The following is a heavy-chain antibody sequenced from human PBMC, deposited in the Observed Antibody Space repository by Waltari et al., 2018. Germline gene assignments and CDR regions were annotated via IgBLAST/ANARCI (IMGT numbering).Heavy chain of an antibody. CDR1: GYSISSGYF. V-gene: IGHV4-38-2*02. CDR2: IHRSGDT. J-gene: IGHJ3*02. Sequence: QVQLQESGPGLVKPSETLSLSCTVSGYSISSGYFWDWVRPPPGKGLEWIASIHRSGDTYYSPSLKSRFTISRDNAKNSLYLQMNSLRAEDTAVYYCAKDIVATIRQAFDIWGQGTMVTVSS. D-gene: IGHD5-12*01. CDR3: AKDIVATIRQAFDI.